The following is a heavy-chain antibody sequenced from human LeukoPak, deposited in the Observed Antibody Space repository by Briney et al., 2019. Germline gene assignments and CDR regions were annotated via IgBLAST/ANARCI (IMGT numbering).Heavy chain of an antibody. J-gene: IGHJ4*02. CDR1: GGSIGSYY. CDR2: IYTSGST. V-gene: IGHV4-4*09. D-gene: IGHD1-26*01. CDR3: ARHRVGAGTRFDY. Sequence: SETLSLTCTVSGGSIGSYYWSWIRQPPGKGLEWIGYIYTSGSTNYNPSLKSRVTISVDTSKNQFSLKLSSVTAADTAVYYCARHRVGAGTRFDYWGQGTLVTVSS.